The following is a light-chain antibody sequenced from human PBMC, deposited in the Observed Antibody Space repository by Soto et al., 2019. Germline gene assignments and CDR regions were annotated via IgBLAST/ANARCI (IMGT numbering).Light chain of an antibody. V-gene: IGLV2-23*03. CDR2: EGS. CDR3: CSYAGSTTFV. J-gene: IGLJ2*01. CDR1: SSDVRSYNL. Sequence: QSVLTQPASVSGSPGQSITISCTGTSSDVRSYNLVSWYQQHPGKAPKLIIYEGSKRPSGLSNRFSGSKSGNTASLTISGLQDEDEADYYCCSYAGSTTFVFGGGTKLTVL.